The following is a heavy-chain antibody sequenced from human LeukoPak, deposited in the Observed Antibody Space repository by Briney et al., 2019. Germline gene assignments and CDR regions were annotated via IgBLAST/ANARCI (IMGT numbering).Heavy chain of an antibody. Sequence: GGSLRLSCAASGFTFSSYAMSWVRQAPGKGLEWVSAISGSGGSSYYADSVKGRFTISRDNSKNTLYLQMNSLRAEDTAVYYCAKDRGTTKYYDILTGSLNWGQGTLVTVSS. CDR3: AKDRGTTKYYDILTGSLN. J-gene: IGHJ4*02. V-gene: IGHV3-23*01. D-gene: IGHD3-9*01. CDR1: GFTFSSYA. CDR2: ISGSGGSS.